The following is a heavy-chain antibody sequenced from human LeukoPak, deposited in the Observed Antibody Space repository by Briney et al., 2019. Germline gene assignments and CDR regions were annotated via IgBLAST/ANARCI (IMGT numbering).Heavy chain of an antibody. CDR1: GFTFDDYA. V-gene: IGHV3-9*01. CDR3: AKDKGSYGYVRGLGFDY. J-gene: IGHJ4*02. D-gene: IGHD5-18*01. CDR2: ISWSSGSI. Sequence: PGGSLRLSCAASGFTFDDYAMHWVRQAPGKGLEWVSGISWSSGSIGYADSVKGRFTISRDNAKNSLYLQMNSLRAEDTALYYCAKDKGSYGYVRGLGFDYWGQGTLVTVSS.